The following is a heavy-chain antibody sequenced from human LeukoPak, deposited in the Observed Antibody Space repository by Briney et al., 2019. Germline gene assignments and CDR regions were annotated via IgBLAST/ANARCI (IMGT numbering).Heavy chain of an antibody. CDR1: GFTFSSYS. CDR3: AKGLRGLVRIAAAGDYYMDV. CDR2: ISSSSSTI. V-gene: IGHV3-48*04. Sequence: PGGSLRLSCAASGFTFSSYSMNWVSQAPGKGLEWVSYISSSSSTIYYADSVKGRFTISRDNAKNSLYLQMNSLRAEDTAVYYCAKGLRGLVRIAAAGDYYMDVWGKGTTVTVSS. D-gene: IGHD6-13*01. J-gene: IGHJ6*03.